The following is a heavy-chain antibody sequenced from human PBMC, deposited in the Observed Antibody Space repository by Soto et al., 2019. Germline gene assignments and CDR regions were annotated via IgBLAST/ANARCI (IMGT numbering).Heavy chain of an antibody. CDR3: ARAPLYSSGWYGYFQH. CDR1: GYTFTSYG. CDR2: ISAYNGNT. J-gene: IGHJ1*01. V-gene: IGHV1-18*01. Sequence: ASVKVSCKASGYTFTSYGISWVRQAPGQGLEWMGWISAYNGNTNYAQKLQGRVTMTTDTSTSTAYMELRSLRSDDTALYYCARAPLYSSGWYGYFQHWGQGTLVTVSS. D-gene: IGHD6-19*01.